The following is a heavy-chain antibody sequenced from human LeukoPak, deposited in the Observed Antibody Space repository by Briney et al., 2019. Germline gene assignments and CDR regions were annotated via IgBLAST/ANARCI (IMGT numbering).Heavy chain of an antibody. CDR2: INHSGST. Sequence: PSETLSLTCAVYGGSFSGYYWSWIRQPPGKGLEWIGEINHSGSTNYNPSLKSRVTISVDTSKNQFSLKLSPVTAADTAVYYCARGPWEGVFFDYWGQGTLVTVSS. CDR1: GGSFSGYY. D-gene: IGHD1-26*01. CDR3: ARGPWEGVFFDY. J-gene: IGHJ4*02. V-gene: IGHV4-34*01.